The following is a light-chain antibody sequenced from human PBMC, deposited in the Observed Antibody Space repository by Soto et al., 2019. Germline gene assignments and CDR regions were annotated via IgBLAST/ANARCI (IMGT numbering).Light chain of an antibody. J-gene: IGKJ5*01. CDR3: LHRMNWPLT. CDR2: DAS. CDR1: ETVSSY. V-gene: IGKV3-11*01. Sequence: DIGLTQSPVTLSLSPGDRATLSCRASETVSSYLLWYQQKPGQDPRLLIYDASERATGIPARFSGSGSETDFTLTISSLEPEDFGVYYCLHRMNWPLTFGQGTRLEIK.